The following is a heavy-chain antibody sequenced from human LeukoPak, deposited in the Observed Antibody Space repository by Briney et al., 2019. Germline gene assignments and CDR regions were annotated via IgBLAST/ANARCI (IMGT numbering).Heavy chain of an antibody. CDR3: AKYFLIDPL. CDR1: GFTFSSSG. J-gene: IGHJ4*02. V-gene: IGHV3-48*01. Sequence: GGSLRLSCTASGFTFSSSGMNWVRQAAGKVLEWVSFIGTNSRTTYYGDSVKGRFTISRDNAKNSLYLQMDSLRADDTAVYYCAKYFLIDPLWGQGTLDTVSS. D-gene: IGHD3-9*01. CDR2: IGTNSRTT.